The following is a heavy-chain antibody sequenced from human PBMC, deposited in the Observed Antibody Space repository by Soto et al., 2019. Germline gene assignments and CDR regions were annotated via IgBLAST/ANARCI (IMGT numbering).Heavy chain of an antibody. CDR1: GFSFGDYA. CDR2: IRSKPFGGTT. Sequence: GSLRLSCTGSGFSFGDYAMSWFRQAPGKGLEWVGFIRSKPFGGTTAYAASVQGRFMISRDDSKSNGYLQMSSLKTEDTAVYFCSRIKEYXXXXXXDFWGQGTLVTVSS. V-gene: IGHV3-49*03. J-gene: IGHJ4*02. D-gene: IGHD3-16*01. CDR3: SRIKEYXXXXXXDF.